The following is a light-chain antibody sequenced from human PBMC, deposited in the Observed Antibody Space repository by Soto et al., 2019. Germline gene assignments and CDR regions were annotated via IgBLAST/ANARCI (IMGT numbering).Light chain of an antibody. CDR3: QQYGTSPPYI. Sequence: EIVLAQSPGTLSLSPGEWATLSCRASQSVSSVDLAWYQQKPGQAPRLLIYGASSRATGIPDRFSGSGSGTDFTLPISRLEPQDFAVYYCQQYGTSPPYIFGQGTKLEIK. V-gene: IGKV3-20*01. CDR1: QSVSSVD. CDR2: GAS. J-gene: IGKJ2*01.